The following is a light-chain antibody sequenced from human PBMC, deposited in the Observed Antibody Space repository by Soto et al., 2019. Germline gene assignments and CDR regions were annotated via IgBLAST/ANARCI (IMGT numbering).Light chain of an antibody. CDR1: SSDVGSYNL. CDR3: CSYTASSTWV. Sequence: QSALTQPASVSGSPGQSITISCTGTSSDVGSYNLVSWYQQHPGKSPKLMIYEGNKRPSGVSNRFSGSKSGSTASLTISGLQAGDEAHYYCCSYTASSTWVFGGGTKVTVL. CDR2: EGN. J-gene: IGLJ3*02. V-gene: IGLV2-23*01.